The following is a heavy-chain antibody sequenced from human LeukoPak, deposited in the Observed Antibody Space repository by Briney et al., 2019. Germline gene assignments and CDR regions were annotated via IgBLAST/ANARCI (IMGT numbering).Heavy chain of an antibody. Sequence: PGGPLRLSCAASGFTFSSYAMSWVRQAPGKGLEWVSAISGSGGSTYYADSVKGRFTISRDNSKNTLYLQMNSLRAEDTAVYYCAKSAFHYDILTGYYSYFDYWGQGTLVTVSS. D-gene: IGHD3-9*01. V-gene: IGHV3-23*01. CDR2: ISGSGGST. CDR3: AKSAFHYDILTGYYSYFDY. J-gene: IGHJ4*02. CDR1: GFTFSSYA.